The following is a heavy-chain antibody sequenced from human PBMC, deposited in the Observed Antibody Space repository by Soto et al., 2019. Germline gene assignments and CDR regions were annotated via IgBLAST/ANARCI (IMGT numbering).Heavy chain of an antibody. CDR1: GGTFSSYA. J-gene: IGHJ6*02. D-gene: IGHD2-2*02. Sequence: ASVKVSCKASGGTFSSYAISWVRRAPGQGLEWMGGIIPIFGTANYAQKFQGRVTITADKSTSTAYMELSSLRSQDTAVYYCARETPGYCSSTSCYKPVPFGTDVWGQGTTVTVSS. CDR2: IIPIFGTA. V-gene: IGHV1-69*06. CDR3: ARETPGYCSSTSCYKPVPFGTDV.